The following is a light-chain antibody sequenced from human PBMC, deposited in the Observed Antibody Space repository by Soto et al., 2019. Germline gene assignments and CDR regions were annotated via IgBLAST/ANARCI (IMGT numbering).Light chain of an antibody. J-gene: IGLJ2*01. V-gene: IGLV3-1*01. CDR3: QAWDSGVV. Sequence: SYELTQPPSVSVSPGQTASITCSGDKLGDKYACWYQQKPGQSPVLVIYQDSKRPSGIPERFSGSNSGNTATLTISGTQAMDEADYYCQAWDSGVVFGGGTKLTV. CDR1: KLGDKY. CDR2: QDS.